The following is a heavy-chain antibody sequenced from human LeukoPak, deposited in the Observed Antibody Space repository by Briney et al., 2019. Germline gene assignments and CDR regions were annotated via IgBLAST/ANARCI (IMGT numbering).Heavy chain of an antibody. CDR3: ARGRQVGFLEWLNFDY. Sequence: SETLSLTCAVYGGSFSGYYWSWIRQHPGKGLEWIGYIYYSGSTYYNPSLKSRVTISVDTSKNQFSLKLSSVTAADTAVYYCARGRQVGFLEWLNFDYWGQGTLVTVSS. D-gene: IGHD3-3*01. CDR2: IYYSGST. J-gene: IGHJ4*02. CDR1: GGSFSGYY. V-gene: IGHV4-31*11.